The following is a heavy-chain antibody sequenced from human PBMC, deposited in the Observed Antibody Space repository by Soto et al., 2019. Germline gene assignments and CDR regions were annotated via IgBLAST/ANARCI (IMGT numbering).Heavy chain of an antibody. CDR3: ARRAETNGWNGFGADKYYFDF. CDR1: GYTFTSYD. CDR2: MNPNTGNS. V-gene: IGHV1-8*01. Sequence: RASGKVSCKASGYTFTSYDIYWVRQATGQGLEWMGWMNPNTGNSGYAQKFHGRVTMTSDTSISTAHMELSSLRSEDTAVYYCARRAETNGWNGFGADKYYFDFWGQGTLVTVSS. D-gene: IGHD1-1*01. J-gene: IGHJ4*02.